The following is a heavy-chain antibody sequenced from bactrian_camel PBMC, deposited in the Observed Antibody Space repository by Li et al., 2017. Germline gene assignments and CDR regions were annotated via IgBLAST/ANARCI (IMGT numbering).Heavy chain of an antibody. D-gene: IGHD2*01. Sequence: QLVESGGGSVQTGGSLTLSCVGSQDIFSRYCMAWFHQGPGKEREGVAAIWTAIGRTYYGDAVKGRFTVSQDNMKYTVYLQMTDLKPEDSAMYYCVAGGGNGAFCYTGERSMDYWGQGTQVTVS. V-gene: IGHV3S25*01. CDR3: VAGGGNGAFCYTGERSMDY. CDR2: IWTAIGRT. J-gene: IGHJ4*01. CDR1: QDIFSRYC.